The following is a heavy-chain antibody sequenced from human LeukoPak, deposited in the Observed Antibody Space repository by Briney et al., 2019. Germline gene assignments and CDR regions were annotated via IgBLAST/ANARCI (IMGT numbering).Heavy chain of an antibody. CDR3: AKVLSSSWGYFGF. Sequence: GGSLRLSCAASGFTFSSYAMHWVRQAPGKGLEWVAVISYDGSNKYYADSVKGRFTISRDNSKNTLYLQMNSLRAEDTAVYYCAKVLSSSWGYFGFWGQGTLVTVSS. V-gene: IGHV3-30-3*01. J-gene: IGHJ4*02. D-gene: IGHD6-13*01. CDR1: GFTFSSYA. CDR2: ISYDGSNK.